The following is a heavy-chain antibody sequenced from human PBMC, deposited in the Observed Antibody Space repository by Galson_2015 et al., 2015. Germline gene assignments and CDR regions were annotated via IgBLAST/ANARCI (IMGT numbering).Heavy chain of an antibody. Sequence: SLRLSCAASGFTFSSYAMSWVRQAPGEGLEWVSVIYSGGSTYYADSVKGRFTISRDNSKNTLYLQMNSLRAEDTAVYYCARVGPSAVNYYYYGMDVWGQGTTATVSS. V-gene: IGHV3-53*01. CDR3: ARVGPSAVNYYYYGMDV. CDR2: IYSGGST. CDR1: GFTFSSYA. D-gene: IGHD1-26*01. J-gene: IGHJ6*02.